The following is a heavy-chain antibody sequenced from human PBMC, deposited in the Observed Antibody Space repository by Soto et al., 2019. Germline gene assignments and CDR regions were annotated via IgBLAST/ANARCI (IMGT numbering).Heavy chain of an antibody. CDR2: INHSGST. CDR3: ARVAEGHFDY. Sequence: ASETLSLTCAVYGGSFSGYYWSWIRQPPGKGLEWIGEINHSGSTNYNPSLKSRVTISVDTSKNQFSLKLSSVTAADTAVYYCARVAEGHFDYWGQGTLVTVSS. CDR1: GGSFSGYY. J-gene: IGHJ4*02. V-gene: IGHV4-34*01.